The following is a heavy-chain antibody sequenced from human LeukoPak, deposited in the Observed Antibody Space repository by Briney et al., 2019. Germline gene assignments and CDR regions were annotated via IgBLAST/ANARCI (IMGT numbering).Heavy chain of an antibody. J-gene: IGHJ4*02. CDR3: ARGVRSAWYFDL. CDR1: GFTVDNNY. CDR2: IYPAGTT. D-gene: IGHD2-21*01. Sequence: GGSLRLSCAVSGFTVDNNYMTWVRQPPGKGLDWVAFIYPAGTTYFAVSVKGRFTMSRDSSENTMYLEMKTLRVDDTAVYFCARGVRSAWYFDLWGQGTPVTVSS. V-gene: IGHV3-53*01.